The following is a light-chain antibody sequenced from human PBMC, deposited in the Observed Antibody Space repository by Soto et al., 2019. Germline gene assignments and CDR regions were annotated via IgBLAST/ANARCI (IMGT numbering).Light chain of an antibody. CDR1: QSVSTN. V-gene: IGKV3-15*01. CDR2: GAS. Sequence: EIVLTQSPGTLSLSPGERATLSCRASQSVSTNLAWYQQRPGQAPRLLIYGASARATGIPARFSGSGAGTESTLTISSLQSEDFAVYYCHQYNNWRTFGQGTRLEI. CDR3: HQYNNWRT. J-gene: IGKJ5*01.